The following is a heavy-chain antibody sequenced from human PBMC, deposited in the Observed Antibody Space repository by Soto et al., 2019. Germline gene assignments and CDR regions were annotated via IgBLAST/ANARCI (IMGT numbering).Heavy chain of an antibody. CDR3: AGGRIYVLDY. Sequence: QVQLVQSGAEVKKPGSSVKVSCKASAGTFRSYALSWVRQAPGQGLEWMGGIIPMFGTTNYAQKFQGRVTITADESTRTAYMEVTSLTSEDTAMYYCAGGRIYVLDYWGQGTLVTVSS. CDR1: AGTFRSYA. J-gene: IGHJ4*02. V-gene: IGHV1-69*01. D-gene: IGHD2-15*01. CDR2: IIPMFGTT.